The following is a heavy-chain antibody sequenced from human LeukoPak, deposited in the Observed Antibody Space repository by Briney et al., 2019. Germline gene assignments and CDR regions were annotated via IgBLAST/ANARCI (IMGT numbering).Heavy chain of an antibody. J-gene: IGHJ4*02. V-gene: IGHV3-74*01. Sequence: GGSLRLSCAASGFTFSSYWMHWVRQAPGEGLVWVSRINSDGSSTSYADSVKGRFTISRDNAKNTLYLQMNSLRAEDTAVYYCARDLSYYDSSGYLHWGQGTLVTVSS. CDR3: ARDLSYYDSSGYLH. CDR2: INSDGSST. CDR1: GFTFSSYW. D-gene: IGHD3-22*01.